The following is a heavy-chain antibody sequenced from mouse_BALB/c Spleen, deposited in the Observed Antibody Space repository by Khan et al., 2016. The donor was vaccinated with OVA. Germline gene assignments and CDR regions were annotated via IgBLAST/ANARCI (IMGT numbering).Heavy chain of an antibody. V-gene: IGHV1-69*02. Sequence: QVQLQQPGAELVKPGASVKLSCKASGYTFTSYWMHWMKQRPGQGLEWIGEIDPSDTYTNYNQNFKGKATLTVVKSSSTAYMQRSSLTSEDSAVDYCARSYYYGSSTWIAYWGQGTLVTVSA. J-gene: IGHJ3*01. CDR3: ARSYYYGSSTWIAY. D-gene: IGHD1-1*01. CDR1: GYTFTSYW. CDR2: IDPSDTYT.